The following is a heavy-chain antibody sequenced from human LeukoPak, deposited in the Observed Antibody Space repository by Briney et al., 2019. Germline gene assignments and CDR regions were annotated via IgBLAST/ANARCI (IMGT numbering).Heavy chain of an antibody. D-gene: IGHD3-22*01. Sequence: SVKVSCKASGGTFSSYAISWVRQAPGQGLEWMGGIIPIFGTANYAQKFQGRVTITTDESTRTAYMELSSLRSKDTAVYYCARSEKYYYDSSGYYGYYFDYWGQGTLVTVSS. V-gene: IGHV1-69*05. J-gene: IGHJ4*02. CDR3: ARSEKYYYDSSGYYGYYFDY. CDR1: GGTFSSYA. CDR2: IIPIFGTA.